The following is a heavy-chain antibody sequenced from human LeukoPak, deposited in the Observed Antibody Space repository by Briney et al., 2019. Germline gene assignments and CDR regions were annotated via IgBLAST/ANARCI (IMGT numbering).Heavy chain of an antibody. CDR2: INHSGST. D-gene: IGHD6-6*01. Sequence: SETLSLTCAVYGGSFSGYYWSWIRQPPGKGLEWIGEINHSGSTNYNPSLKSRVTISVDTSKNQFSLKLSSVTAADAAVYYCARAMSIAARLQTIFDYWGQGTLVTVSS. V-gene: IGHV4-34*01. J-gene: IGHJ4*02. CDR3: ARAMSIAARLQTIFDY. CDR1: GGSFSGYY.